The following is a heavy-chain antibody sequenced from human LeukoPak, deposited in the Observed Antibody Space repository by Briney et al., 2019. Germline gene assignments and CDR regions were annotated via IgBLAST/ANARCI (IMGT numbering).Heavy chain of an antibody. CDR1: GGSISSGSYY. Sequence: SETLTLTCTVSGGSISSGSYYWSWIRQPAGKGLEWIGRIYTSGSTNYNPSLKSRVTMSVDTSKNRFSLKLSSVTAADTAVYYCARARISYCSGGSCYYYFDYWGQGTLVTVSS. D-gene: IGHD2-15*01. CDR2: IYTSGST. CDR3: ARARISYCSGGSCYYYFDY. V-gene: IGHV4-61*02. J-gene: IGHJ4*02.